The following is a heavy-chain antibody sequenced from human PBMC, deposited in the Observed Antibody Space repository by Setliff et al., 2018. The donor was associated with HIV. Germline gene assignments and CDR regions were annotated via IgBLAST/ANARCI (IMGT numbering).Heavy chain of an antibody. V-gene: IGHV4-39*01. Sequence: SETLSLTCNVSDGSISSSSYYWAWIRQPPGKGLEWIGTIYYSGNTYYRPSLKSRVTVSIDTSKNQFSLRLNSVTAADTTVYYCARQSGYTRGWDIFGLVAGSFDIWGQGTMVTVSS. D-gene: IGHD3-3*01. CDR1: DGSISSSSYY. J-gene: IGHJ3*02. CDR3: ARQSGYTRGWDIFGLVAGSFDI. CDR2: IYYSGNT.